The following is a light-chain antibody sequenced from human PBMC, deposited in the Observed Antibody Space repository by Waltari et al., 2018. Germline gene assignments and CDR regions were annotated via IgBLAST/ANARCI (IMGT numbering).Light chain of an antibody. CDR2: EVN. CDR1: SSDVGGYNY. CDR3: SSYAGNNNVV. V-gene: IGLV2-8*01. Sequence: QSALTQPPSASGSPGQSVTISCTGTSSDVGGYNYVSWSQQHPGKAPHLVLYEVNKRPAGVPGRFSGSKSGNAASLTVSGLQADDDADYFCSSYAGNNNVVFGGGTKLTVL. J-gene: IGLJ2*01.